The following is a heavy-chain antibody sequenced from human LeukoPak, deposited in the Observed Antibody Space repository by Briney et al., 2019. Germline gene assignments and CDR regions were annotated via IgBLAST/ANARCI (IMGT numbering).Heavy chain of an antibody. CDR2: IHYRGST. CDR1: GGSISSNY. J-gene: IGHJ4*02. D-gene: IGHD3-22*01. Sequence: SETLSLTCTVSGGSISSNYWSWIRQPPGKRLEWIGYIHYRGSTNYNPSLKSRVTISVDTSKNQFSLRLSSVTAADTAVYYCAREVGGWLNAWGQGTLVTVSS. CDR3: AREVGGWLNA. V-gene: IGHV4-59*01.